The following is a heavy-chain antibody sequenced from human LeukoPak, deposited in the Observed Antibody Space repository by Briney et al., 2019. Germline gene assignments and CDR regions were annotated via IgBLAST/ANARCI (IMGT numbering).Heavy chain of an antibody. D-gene: IGHD3-22*01. CDR2: ISYDGSNK. J-gene: IGHJ4*02. CDR1: GFTFSSYA. V-gene: IGHV3-30-3*01. Sequence: GRSLRLSCAASGFTFSSYAMHWVRQAPGKGLEWVAVISYDGSNKYYADSVKGRFTISRGNSKNTLYLQMNSLRAEDTAVYYCARGPLLDSSGYPIDYWGQGTLVTVSS. CDR3: ARGPLLDSSGYPIDY.